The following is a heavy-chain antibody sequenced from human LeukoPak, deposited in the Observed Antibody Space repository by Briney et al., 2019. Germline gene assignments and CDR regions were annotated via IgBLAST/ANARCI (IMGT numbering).Heavy chain of an antibody. CDR1: GFTFSSYS. D-gene: IGHD5-12*01. Sequence: GGSLRLSCAASGFTFSSYSMNWVRQAPGKGLEWVSSISSSSSYIYYADSVKGRFTISRDNAKNSLYLQMNSLRAEDTAVYYCAGEWLRQMYNWFDPWGQGTLVTVSS. CDR2: ISSSSSYI. V-gene: IGHV3-21*01. CDR3: AGEWLRQMYNWFDP. J-gene: IGHJ5*02.